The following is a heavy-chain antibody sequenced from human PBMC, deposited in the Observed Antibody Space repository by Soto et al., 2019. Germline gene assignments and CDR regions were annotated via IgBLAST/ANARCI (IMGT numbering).Heavy chain of an antibody. CDR2: IYYSGST. D-gene: IGHD2-2*01. Sequence: SETLSLTCTVSGGSISSYYWSWIRQPPGKGLEWIGYIYYSGSTNYNPSLKSRVTISVDTSKNQFSLKLSSVTAADTAVYYCARDFGGMNLEGVVPAQQDYYYYYMDVWGKGTMVTVSS. V-gene: IGHV4-59*01. CDR3: ARDFGGMNLEGVVPAQQDYYYYYMDV. J-gene: IGHJ6*03. CDR1: GGSISSYY.